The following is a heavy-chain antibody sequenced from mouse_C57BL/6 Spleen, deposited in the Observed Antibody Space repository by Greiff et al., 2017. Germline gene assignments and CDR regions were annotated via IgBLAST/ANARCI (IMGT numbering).Heavy chain of an antibody. CDR3: VRYYGSSYDWYFDV. D-gene: IGHD1-1*01. V-gene: IGHV10-1*01. J-gene: IGHJ1*03. CDR1: GFSFNTYA. CDR2: IRSKSNNYAT. Sequence: EVMLVESGGGLVQPKGSLKLSCAASGFSFNTYAMNWVRQAPGKGLEWVARIRSKSNNYATYYADSVKDRFTISRDDSESMLYLQMNNLKTEDTAMYYCVRYYGSSYDWYFDVWGTGTTVTVSS.